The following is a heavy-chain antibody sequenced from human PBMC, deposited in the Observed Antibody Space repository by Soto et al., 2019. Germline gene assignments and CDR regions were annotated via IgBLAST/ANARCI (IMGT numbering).Heavy chain of an antibody. D-gene: IGHD3-22*01. CDR1: GFTFNTLG. V-gene: IGHV3-30*18. CDR3: AKRHTDTSGSVGF. J-gene: IGHJ4*02. CDR2: ISFDGGNK. Sequence: QVQLVESGGGVVQPGRSLRLSCEASGFTFNTLGMHWVRQAPGKGLDWVAVISFDGGNKYYADSVKGRFTISRDNSKNTLYLQMSSLRPEDTAVYYSAKRHTDTSGSVGFWGQGTLVTVYS.